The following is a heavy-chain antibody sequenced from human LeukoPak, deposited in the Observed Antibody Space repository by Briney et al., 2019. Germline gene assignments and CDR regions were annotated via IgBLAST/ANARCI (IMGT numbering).Heavy chain of an antibody. CDR3: AISHSEAQRGYFDY. CDR2: ISDNGDST. J-gene: IGHJ4*02. D-gene: IGHD2/OR15-2a*01. CDR1: GFTFSGSA. Sequence: TGGSLRLSCAASGFTFSGSAMTWVRQAPGKGLEWVSSISDNGDSTYYADSVKGRFTISRDNSRDTLYVQMHSLRAEDAAVYYCAISHSEAQRGYFDYWGQGTLVTVSS. V-gene: IGHV3-23*01.